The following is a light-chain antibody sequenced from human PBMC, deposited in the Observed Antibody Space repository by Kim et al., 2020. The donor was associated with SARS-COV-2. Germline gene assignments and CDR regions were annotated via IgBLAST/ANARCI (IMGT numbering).Light chain of an antibody. J-gene: IGLJ3*02. CDR3: SSYTSTTTWV. CDR2: EVN. Sequence: GQSITISCTGGSSDVGGYNFVSWYQQHPGKAPKLMIYEVNKRPSGISNRFSGSKSGNTASLTISGLQADDEADYYCSSYTSTTTWVFGGGTQLTVL. CDR1: SSDVGGYNF. V-gene: IGLV2-14*01.